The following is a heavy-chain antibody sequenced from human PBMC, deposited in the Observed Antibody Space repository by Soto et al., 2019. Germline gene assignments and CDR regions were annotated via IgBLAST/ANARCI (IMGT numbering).Heavy chain of an antibody. D-gene: IGHD1-26*01. CDR3: ARERVGATLDY. Sequence: QVQLQESGPGLVKPSETLSLTCTVPGGSISSYYWSWIRQPPGKGLEWIGYIYYSGSTNYNPSLKSRVTISVDTSKNQFSLKLSSVTAADTAVYYCARERVGATLDYWGQGTLVTVSS. J-gene: IGHJ4*02. CDR2: IYYSGST. V-gene: IGHV4-59*01. CDR1: GGSISSYY.